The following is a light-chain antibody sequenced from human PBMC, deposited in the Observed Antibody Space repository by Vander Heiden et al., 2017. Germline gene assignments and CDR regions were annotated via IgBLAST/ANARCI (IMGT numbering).Light chain of an antibody. CDR1: SSDVAGYTS. CDR3: SSYTTSSTLERV. J-gene: IGLJ2*01. V-gene: IGLV2-14*03. CDR2: DVR. Sequence: QSALTQPASVSGSPGQSIAISCTGTSSDVAGYTSVSWYQQHPGKATKLMFYDVRNRPSVLSSRFSGSTSGNPASLTISGLQAEDEADYYCSSYTTSSTLERVFGGGTKLTVL.